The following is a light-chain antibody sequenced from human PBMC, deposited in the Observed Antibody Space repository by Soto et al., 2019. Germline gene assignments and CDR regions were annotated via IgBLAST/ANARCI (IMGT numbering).Light chain of an antibody. J-gene: IGKJ5*01. CDR1: ESVSSN. CDR3: QQYHSWPPIT. Sequence: EVVMTQSPATLSVSPGDRATLSCRASESVSSNLAWYQQRPGQAPRLVIYGASTRAPGIPARFSGGGSGTEFTLTISSLQSEDFAVYYCQQYHSWPPITFGHGTRLEIK. CDR2: GAS. V-gene: IGKV3-15*01.